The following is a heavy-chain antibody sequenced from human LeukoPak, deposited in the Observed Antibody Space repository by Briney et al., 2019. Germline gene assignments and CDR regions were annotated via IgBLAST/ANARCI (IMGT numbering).Heavy chain of an antibody. J-gene: IGHJ4*02. Sequence: PGGALGLSFAASWFAFMNYHMDWGRQAPGKGVEWVALVLYDGRTAYYADSVKGRFTISRDNSKSTLFLQMNSLTSEDTAVYYCARDDYAPDYWGQGTLVTVSS. CDR3: ARDDYAPDY. CDR1: WFAFMNYH. CDR2: VLYDGRTA. D-gene: IGHD2-2*01. V-gene: IGHV3-30*04.